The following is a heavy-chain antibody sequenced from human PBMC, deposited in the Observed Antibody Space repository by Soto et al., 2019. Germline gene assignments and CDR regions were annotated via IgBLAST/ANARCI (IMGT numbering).Heavy chain of an antibody. J-gene: IGHJ4*02. V-gene: IGHV3-30*03. D-gene: IGHD2-2*01. CDR2: ISYDGNIK. CDR3: ARDRALLHTTSRGYCDY. CDR1: GFTFSSYG. Sequence: QVELVESGGGVVQPGRSLRLSCAASGFTFSSYGMHWVRQAPGKGLEWVAVISYDGNIKNYADSVKGRFTISRDNSQNTLYLQMNSLRAEDTAVFFCARDRALLHTTSRGYCDYGGQGTLVTVSS.